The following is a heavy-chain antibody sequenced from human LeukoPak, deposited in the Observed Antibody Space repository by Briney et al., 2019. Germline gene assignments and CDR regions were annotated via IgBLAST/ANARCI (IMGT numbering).Heavy chain of an antibody. J-gene: IGHJ4*02. CDR2: INWNGGST. V-gene: IGHV3-20*04. CDR3: AKRSSGWGFDY. Sequence: GGSLRLSCAASGFTFDEYGMSWVRQAPGKGLEWVSGINWNGGSTGYADSVKGRFTISRDNAKNSLYLQMNSLRAEDTALYYCAKRSSGWGFDYWGQGTLVTVSS. CDR1: GFTFDEYG. D-gene: IGHD6-19*01.